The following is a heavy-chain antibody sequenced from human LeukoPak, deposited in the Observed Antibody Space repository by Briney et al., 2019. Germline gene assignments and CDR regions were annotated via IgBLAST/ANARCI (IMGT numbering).Heavy chain of an antibody. CDR1: GGSISSYY. V-gene: IGHV4-59*01. Sequence: PSETLSLTCTVSGGSISSYYWSWIRQPPGKGLEWIGYIYYSGSTNYNPSLKSRVTISVDTSKNQFSLKLSSVTAADTAVYYCARSRRVTMIVVPPDAFDIWGQGTMVTVFS. J-gene: IGHJ3*02. CDR2: IYYSGST. CDR3: ARSRRVTMIVVPPDAFDI. D-gene: IGHD3-22*01.